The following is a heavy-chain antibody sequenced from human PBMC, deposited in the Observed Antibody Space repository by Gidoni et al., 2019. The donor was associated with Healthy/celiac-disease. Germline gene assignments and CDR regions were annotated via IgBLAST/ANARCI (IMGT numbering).Heavy chain of an antibody. CDR1: GFTFSSYG. CDR2: IWYDGSNK. CDR3: ARETVDIVATITGDFDY. Sequence: QVQLVESGGGVVQPGRSLRLSCAASGFTFSSYGMHWVRQAPGKGLEWVAVIWYDGSNKYYADSVKGRFTISRDNSKNTLYLQMNSLRAEDTAVYYCARETVDIVATITGDFDYWGQGTLVTVSS. J-gene: IGHJ4*02. D-gene: IGHD5-12*01. V-gene: IGHV3-33*01.